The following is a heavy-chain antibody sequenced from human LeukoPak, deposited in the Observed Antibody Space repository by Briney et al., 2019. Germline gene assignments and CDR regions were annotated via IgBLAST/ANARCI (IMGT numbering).Heavy chain of an antibody. CDR2: INPNSGGT. D-gene: IGHD1-26*01. V-gene: IGHV1-2*02. CDR3: ARSGEWELLDMDV. J-gene: IGHJ6*04. Sequence: ASVKVSCKASGYTFTSYDINWVRQATGQGLEWMGWINPNSGGTNYAQKFQGRVTMTRDTSISTAYMELSRLRSDDTAVYYCARSGEWELLDMDVWGKGTTVTVSS. CDR1: GYTFTSYD.